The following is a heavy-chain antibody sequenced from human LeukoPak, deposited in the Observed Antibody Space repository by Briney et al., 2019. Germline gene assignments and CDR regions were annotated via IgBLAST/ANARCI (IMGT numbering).Heavy chain of an antibody. CDR1: GYTFTSYD. J-gene: IGHJ3*02. V-gene: IGHV1-8*01. CDR2: TNPNSGNT. D-gene: IGHD3-22*01. CDR3: AREYYYVSSGSDAFDI. Sequence: GASVKVSCKASGYTFTSYDINWVRQATGQGLEWMGWTNPNSGNTGYAQKFQGRVTMTRNTSISTAYMELSSLRSEDTAVYYCAREYYYVSSGSDAFDIWGQGTMVTVSS.